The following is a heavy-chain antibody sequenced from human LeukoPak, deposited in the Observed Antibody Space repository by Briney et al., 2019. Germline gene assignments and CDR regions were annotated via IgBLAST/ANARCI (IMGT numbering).Heavy chain of an antibody. CDR2: INHSGST. J-gene: IGHJ5*02. D-gene: IGHD2-2*03. CDR3: ARGPRAGYCSSTSCYPGRWFDP. Sequence: SETLSLTCAVYGGSFSGYYWSWIRQPPGKGLEWIGEINHSGSTNYNPSLKSRVTISVDTSKNQFSLKLSSVTAADTAVYYCARGPRAGYCSSTSCYPGRWFDPCGQGTLVTVSS. CDR1: GGSFSGYY. V-gene: IGHV4-34*01.